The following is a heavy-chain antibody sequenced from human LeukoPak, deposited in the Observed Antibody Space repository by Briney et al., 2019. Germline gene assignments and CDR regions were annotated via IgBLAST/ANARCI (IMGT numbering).Heavy chain of an antibody. V-gene: IGHV4-39*07. CDR2: IYYSGST. D-gene: IGHD2-2*01. Sequence: SETLSLTCTVSGGSISSSSYYWGWVRQPPGKGLEWIGSIYYSGSTYYNPSLKSRVTISVDTSKNQFSLKVTSVTAADTAVYYCASRTSCCNYWGQGTLVTVSS. CDR1: GGSISSSSYY. J-gene: IGHJ4*02. CDR3: ASRTSCCNY.